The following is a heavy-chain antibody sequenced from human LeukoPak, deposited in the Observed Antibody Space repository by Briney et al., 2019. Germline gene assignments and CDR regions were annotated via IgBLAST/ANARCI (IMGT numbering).Heavy chain of an antibody. J-gene: IGHJ3*02. CDR3: AREKVYYDSSGEAFDI. CDR1: VGFITSYY. V-gene: IGHV4-59*01. Sequence: PSETLSLTCTVSVGFITSYYWSWIRQPPGKGLEWIGYIYYSGSTNYNPSLKSRVTISVDTSKNQFSLKLSSVTAADTAVYYCAREKVYYDSSGEAFDIWGQGTMVTVSS. D-gene: IGHD3-22*01. CDR2: IYYSGST.